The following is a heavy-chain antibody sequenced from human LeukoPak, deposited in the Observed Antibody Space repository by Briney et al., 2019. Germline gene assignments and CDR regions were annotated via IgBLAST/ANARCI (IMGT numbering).Heavy chain of an antibody. CDR3: AREDSRVRYFDY. CDR1: GYTFTGYY. Sequence: ASVKVSCKASGYTFTGYYMHWVRQAPGQGLEWMGWINPNSGGTNYAQKFQGRVTMTRDTSISTAYMELSRLRSDDTAVYYCAREDSRVRYFDYWGQGTLVTVSS. D-gene: IGHD2-15*01. CDR2: INPNSGGT. J-gene: IGHJ4*02. V-gene: IGHV1-2*02.